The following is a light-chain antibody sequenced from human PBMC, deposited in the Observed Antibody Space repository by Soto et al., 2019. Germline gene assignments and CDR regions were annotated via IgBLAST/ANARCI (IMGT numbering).Light chain of an antibody. CDR2: DVF. Sequence: DIQMTQSPSSLSASVGDRVTITCRASQSITYWLAWYQQKPGRAPKLLIYDVFNLQSGVPSRFSGSGSGTDFTLTISSLQPDDSATYYCQQYHSYSEAFGQGTKV. CDR3: QQYHSYSEA. J-gene: IGKJ1*01. V-gene: IGKV1-5*01. CDR1: QSITYW.